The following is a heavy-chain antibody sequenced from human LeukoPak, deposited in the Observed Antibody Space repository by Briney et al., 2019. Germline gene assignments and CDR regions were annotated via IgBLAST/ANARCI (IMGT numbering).Heavy chain of an antibody. Sequence: SETLSLTCAVSGGSISSGGYSWSWIRQPPGKGLEWIGYIYHSGSTYYNPSLESRVTISVDRSKNQFSLKLSSVTAADTAVYYCASRRMITFGGVIVDYWGQGTLVTVSS. CDR1: GGSISSGGYS. J-gene: IGHJ4*02. V-gene: IGHV4-30-2*01. D-gene: IGHD3-16*02. CDR3: ASRRMITFGGVIVDY. CDR2: IYHSGST.